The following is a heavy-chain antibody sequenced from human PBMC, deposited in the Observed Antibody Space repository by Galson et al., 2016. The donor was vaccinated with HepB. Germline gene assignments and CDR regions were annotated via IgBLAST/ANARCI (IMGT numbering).Heavy chain of an antibody. J-gene: IGHJ4*02. CDR3: GREHCSGGSCYLDY. V-gene: IGHV3-74*01. CDR2: TNSDGSST. CDR1: GFTFSSYW. D-gene: IGHD2-15*01. Sequence: SLRLSCAASGFTFSSYWMHWVRQAPGKGLVWVSRTNSDGSSTSYADSVKGRFTISRDNAKNTVYLQMNSLRAEDTAVYYCGREHCSGGSCYLDYWGQGTLVTVSS.